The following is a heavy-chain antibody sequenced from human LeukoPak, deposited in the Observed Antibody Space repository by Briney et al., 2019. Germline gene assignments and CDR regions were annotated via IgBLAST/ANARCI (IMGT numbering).Heavy chain of an antibody. CDR1: GDSISSDDYY. Sequence: SQTLSLTCTVSGDSISSDDYYWSWIRQPPGKGLEWIGYIYYSGSTYYNPSLKSRVTISVDTSKNQFSLKLSSVTAADTAVYYCARVSDCSSTTCPFDYWGQGTLVTVSS. CDR3: ARVSDCSSTTCPFDY. J-gene: IGHJ4*02. CDR2: IYYSGST. D-gene: IGHD2-2*01. V-gene: IGHV4-30-4*01.